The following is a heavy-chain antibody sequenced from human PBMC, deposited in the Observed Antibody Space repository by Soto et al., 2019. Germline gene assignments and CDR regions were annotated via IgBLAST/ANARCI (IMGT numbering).Heavy chain of an antibody. CDR1: GYTFTSYD. CDR2: MNPNSGNT. Sequence: GASVKVSCKASGYTFTSYDINWVRQATGQGLEWMGWMNPNSGNTGYAQKFQGRVTMTRNTSISTAYKELSSLRSEDTAVYYCASGHRPYDSWSGLPRGFDYWGQGTLVTVSS. V-gene: IGHV1-8*01. J-gene: IGHJ4*02. D-gene: IGHD3-3*01. CDR3: ASGHRPYDSWSGLPRGFDY.